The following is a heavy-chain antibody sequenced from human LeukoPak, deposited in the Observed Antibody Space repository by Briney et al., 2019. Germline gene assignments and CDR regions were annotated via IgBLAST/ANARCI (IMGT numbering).Heavy chain of an antibody. D-gene: IGHD2-15*01. V-gene: IGHV4-39*01. Sequence: SETLSLTCTVSGGSISSSSYYWGWIRQPPGKGLEWIGSNYYSGSTYYNPSLKSRVTISVDTSKNQFSLKLSSVTAADTAVYYCARQIISSSGGYFDYWGQGTLVTVSS. CDR2: NYYSGST. J-gene: IGHJ4*02. CDR3: ARQIISSSGGYFDY. CDR1: GGSISSSSYY.